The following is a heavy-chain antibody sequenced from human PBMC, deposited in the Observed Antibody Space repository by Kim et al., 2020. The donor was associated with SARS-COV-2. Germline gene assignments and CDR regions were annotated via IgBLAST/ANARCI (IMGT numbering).Heavy chain of an antibody. CDR3: ARGSNVLDIVATIGVY. CDR2: INTNTGNP. CDR1: GYTFTSYA. V-gene: IGHV7-4-1*02. D-gene: IGHD5-12*01. Sequence: ASVKVSCKASGYTFTSYAMNWVRQAPGQGLEWMGWINTNTGNPTYAQGFTGRFVFSLDTSVSTAYLQISSLKAEDTAVYYCARGSNVLDIVATIGVYWGQGTLVTVSS. J-gene: IGHJ4*02.